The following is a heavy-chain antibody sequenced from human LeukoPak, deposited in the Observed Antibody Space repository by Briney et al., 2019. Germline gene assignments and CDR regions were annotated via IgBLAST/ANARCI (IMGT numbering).Heavy chain of an antibody. D-gene: IGHD6-13*01. CDR2: IYYSGST. Sequence: SETLSLTCTVSGGSISSYFWSWIRPPPGEGLEWSGYIYYSGSTNYNPSLKSRVTISVDTSKNQFSLKLSSVTAADTAVYYCARQSVDSSWYSYYFDYWGQGTLVTVSS. J-gene: IGHJ4*02. CDR1: GGSISSYF. CDR3: ARQSVDSSWYSYYFDY. V-gene: IGHV4-59*08.